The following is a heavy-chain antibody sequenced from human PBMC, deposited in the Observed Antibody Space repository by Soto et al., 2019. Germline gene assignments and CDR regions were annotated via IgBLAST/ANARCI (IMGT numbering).Heavy chain of an antibody. CDR2: IIPISDTT. CDR3: ARSQGSSTSLEIYYYYYYGMDV. V-gene: IGHV1-69*01. Sequence: QVQLVQSGAEVKKPGSSVKVSCKASGGTFSSYAISWVRQAPGQGLEWMGGIIPISDTTNDAQKFQGRVKITADESTSTAYMELSSLRSEDTAVYYCARSQGSSTSLEIYYYYYYGMDVWGQGTTVTVSS. J-gene: IGHJ6*02. CDR1: GGTFSSYA. D-gene: IGHD2-2*01.